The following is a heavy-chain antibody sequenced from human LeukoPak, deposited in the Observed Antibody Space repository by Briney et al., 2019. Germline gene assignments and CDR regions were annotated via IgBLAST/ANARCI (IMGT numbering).Heavy chain of an antibody. V-gene: IGHV3-11*06. J-gene: IGHJ4*02. CDR1: GFTFSDYY. Sequence: GGSLRLSCAASGFTFSDYYMSWIRQARGKGLEGVSYISSSSSYTKYADSVKGLFTISRDNAKNSLYLQVNSLTAEDTAVYYCARGTGTTAYFDYWGQGTLVTVSS. CDR3: ARGTGTTAYFDY. CDR2: ISSSSSYT. D-gene: IGHD1-1*01.